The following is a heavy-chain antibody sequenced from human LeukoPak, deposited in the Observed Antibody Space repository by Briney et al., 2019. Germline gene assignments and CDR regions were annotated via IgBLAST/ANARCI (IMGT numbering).Heavy chain of an antibody. CDR2: IYFSGST. CDR3: ARQGSGNYLSPVNY. D-gene: IGHD1-26*01. Sequence: SETLSLTCTVSGGSISSSSYYWGWIRQPPGKGLEWIGTIYFSGSTYYNPSLKSRVTISVDTSKNQFSLKLSSVTAADTAVYYCARQGSGNYLSPVNYWGQGTLVTVSS. J-gene: IGHJ4*02. V-gene: IGHV4-39*01. CDR1: GGSISSSSYY.